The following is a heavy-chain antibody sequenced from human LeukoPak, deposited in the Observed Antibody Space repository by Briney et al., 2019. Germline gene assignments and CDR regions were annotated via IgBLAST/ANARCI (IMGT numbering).Heavy chain of an antibody. CDR3: VITMVRGVISYGMDV. J-gene: IGHJ6*02. D-gene: IGHD3-10*01. Sequence: PGGSLRLSCAASGFTFSSYSMNWVRQAPGKGLEWVSSISSSSSYIYYADSVKGRFTISRDNAKNSLYLQMNSLRAEDTAVYYCVITMVRGVISYGMDVWGQKPRVPVSS. CDR1: GFTFSSYS. CDR2: ISSSSSYI. V-gene: IGHV3-21*01.